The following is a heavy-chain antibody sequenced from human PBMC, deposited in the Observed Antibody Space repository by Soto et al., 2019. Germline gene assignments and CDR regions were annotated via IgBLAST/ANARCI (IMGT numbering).Heavy chain of an antibody. CDR1: GGTFSSYA. V-gene: IGHV1-69*13. D-gene: IGHD6-6*01. Sequence: SVKVSCKASGGTFSSYAISWVRQAPGQGLEWMGGIIPIFGTANYAQKFQGRVTITADESTSTAYMELSSLRSEDTAVYYCAFSSSSGFYYYGMDVWGQGTTVTVSS. J-gene: IGHJ6*02. CDR2: IIPIFGTA. CDR3: AFSSSSGFYYYGMDV.